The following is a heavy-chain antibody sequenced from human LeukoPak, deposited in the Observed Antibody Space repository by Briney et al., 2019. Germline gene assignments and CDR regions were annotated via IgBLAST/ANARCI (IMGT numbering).Heavy chain of an antibody. J-gene: IGHJ4*02. CDR3: ARGGATMVRGVIPTPFDY. Sequence: ASVKVSCKASGYTFTSYYMHWVRQAPGQGLEWMGIINPSGGSTSYAQKFQGRVTMTRDTSTSTVYMELSSLRSEDTAVYYCARGGATMVRGVIPTPFDYWGQGTLVTVSS. V-gene: IGHV1-46*01. CDR1: GYTFTSYY. D-gene: IGHD3-10*01. CDR2: INPSGGST.